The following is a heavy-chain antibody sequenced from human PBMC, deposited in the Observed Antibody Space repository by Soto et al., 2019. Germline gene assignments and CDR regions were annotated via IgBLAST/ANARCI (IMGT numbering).Heavy chain of an antibody. J-gene: IGHJ5*02. V-gene: IGHV3-74*01. Sequence: GGSLRLSCAASGFTFGNHWMHWVRQAPGKGLEWVSRVISDGNTIDYADSVKGRFTVSRDNAKSTLYLQMNSLRAEDTAVYYCATAEVDHWGPGTLVTVSS. CDR1: GFTFGNHW. CDR3: ATAEVDH. CDR2: VISDGNTI.